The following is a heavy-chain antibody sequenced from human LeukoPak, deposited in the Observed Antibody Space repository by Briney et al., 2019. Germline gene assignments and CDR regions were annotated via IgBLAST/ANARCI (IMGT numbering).Heavy chain of an antibody. D-gene: IGHD3-22*01. Sequence: ASETLSLTCTVSGGSISSSSYYWGWIRQPPGKGLEWIGSIYYSGSTYYNPSLKSRVTISVDTSKNQFSLKLSSVTAADTAVYYCARDRYYYDSSGYYLSYWGQGTLVTVSS. V-gene: IGHV4-39*07. CDR2: IYYSGST. J-gene: IGHJ4*02. CDR3: ARDRYYYDSSGYYLSY. CDR1: GGSISSSSYY.